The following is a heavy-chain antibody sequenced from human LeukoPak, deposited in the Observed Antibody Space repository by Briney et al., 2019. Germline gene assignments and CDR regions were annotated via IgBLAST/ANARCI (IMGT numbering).Heavy chain of an antibody. Sequence: SGGSLRLSCAASGFIFSNYAMHWVRQAPGKGLEYVSAISHDGGSTYYANSAKDRFTISRDNSKSTLYLQMGSLRADDMAVYYCARAGDSRAYSFNAFDSWGPGTRVTVSS. CDR2: ISHDGGST. V-gene: IGHV3-64*01. D-gene: IGHD3-22*01. J-gene: IGHJ3*02. CDR3: ARAGDSRAYSFNAFDS. CDR1: GFIFSNYA.